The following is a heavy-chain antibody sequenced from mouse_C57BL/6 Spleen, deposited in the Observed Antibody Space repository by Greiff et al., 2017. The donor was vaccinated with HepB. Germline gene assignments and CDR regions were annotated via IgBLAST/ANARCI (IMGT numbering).Heavy chain of an antibody. D-gene: IGHD2-10*02. J-gene: IGHJ2*01. Sequence: QVQLQQPGAELVRPGSSVKLSCKASGYTFTSYWMHWVKQRPIQGLEWIGNIDPYDSETHYNQKFKEKAKLTTDKSSSTAYMQLSSLTSEDSAVYYCAREGYGKYYVDYWGQGTTLTVSS. CDR2: IDPYDSET. CDR3: AREGYGKYYVDY. CDR1: GYTFTSYW. V-gene: IGHV1-52*01.